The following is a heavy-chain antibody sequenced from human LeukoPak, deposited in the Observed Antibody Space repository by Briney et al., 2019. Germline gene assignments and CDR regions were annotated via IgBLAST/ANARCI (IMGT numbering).Heavy chain of an antibody. D-gene: IGHD1-26*01. V-gene: IGHV3-21*04. CDR2: ISSSSSYI. J-gene: IGHJ5*02. CDR1: GFTFSRYS. CDR3: ARGPPSVGATYRWFDP. Sequence: PGGSLRLSCAASGFTFSRYSMSWVRQAPGKGLEWVSSISSSSSYIYYADSVKGRFTISRDNAKNSLYLQMSSLRSEDTAVYYCARGPPSVGATYRWFDPWGQGTLVTVSS.